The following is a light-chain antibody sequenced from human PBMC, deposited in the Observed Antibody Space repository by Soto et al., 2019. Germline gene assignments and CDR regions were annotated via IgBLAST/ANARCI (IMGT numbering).Light chain of an antibody. J-gene: IGLJ1*01. Sequence: QSVLTQPASVSGSPGQSITISCTGTSSYVGGYNYVSWYQQHPGKAPKPMIYDVSNRPSGVSNRFSGSKSGNTAPLTISGLQAEDEADYYCSSYTSSSTYVFGTGTKVTVL. CDR3: SSYTSSSTYV. V-gene: IGLV2-14*01. CDR2: DVS. CDR1: SSYVGGYNY.